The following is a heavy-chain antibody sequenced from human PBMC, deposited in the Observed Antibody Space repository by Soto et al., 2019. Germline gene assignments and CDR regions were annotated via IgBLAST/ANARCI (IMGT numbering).Heavy chain of an antibody. CDR3: ARRYGRNFDY. D-gene: IGHD1-26*01. CDR1: GGSISSYY. V-gene: IGHV4-59*01. Sequence: QVQLQESGPGLVKPSETLSLTCTVSGGSISSYYWSWIRQPPGKGLEWIGYIYYSGNTNYNPSLKSRVTLSVDTSKNQFSLNLSSVTAADTDVYYCARRYGRNFDYWGQGTLVTVSS. CDR2: IYYSGNT. J-gene: IGHJ4*02.